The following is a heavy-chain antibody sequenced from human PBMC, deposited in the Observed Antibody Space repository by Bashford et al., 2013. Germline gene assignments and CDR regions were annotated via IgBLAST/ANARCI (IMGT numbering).Heavy chain of an antibody. J-gene: IGHJ4*02. CDR2: ISSSGSTI. CDR1: ALSFSDYY. Sequence: GGSLRLSCAASALSFSDYYMNWIRQAPGKGLEWVSYISSSGSTIYYADSVKGRFTISRDNSKNTVFLEMNSLRDEDTAVYYCAKKYYYDSSGYFYLGYFDSWGQGTLVTVSS. CDR3: AKKYYYDSSGYFYLGYFDS. V-gene: IGHV3-11*01. D-gene: IGHD3-22*01.